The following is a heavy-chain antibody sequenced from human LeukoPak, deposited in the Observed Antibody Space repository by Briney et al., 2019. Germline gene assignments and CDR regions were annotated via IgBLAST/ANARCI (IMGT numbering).Heavy chain of an antibody. CDR2: FYHSGST. D-gene: IGHD3-22*01. Sequence: SETLSLTCAVSGGSVSSGGYSWSWIRQPPGKGLEWIGYFYHSGSTYYNPSLKSRVTISVDRSKNQFSLKLSSVTAADTAVYYCARSNYYDSSGYYSYYFDYWGQGTLVTVSS. CDR3: ARSNYYDSSGYYSYYFDY. CDR1: GGSVSSGGYS. J-gene: IGHJ4*02. V-gene: IGHV4-30-2*01.